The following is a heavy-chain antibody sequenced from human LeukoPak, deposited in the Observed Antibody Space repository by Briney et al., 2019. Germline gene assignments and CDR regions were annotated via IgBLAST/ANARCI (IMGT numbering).Heavy chain of an antibody. CDR2: ISGSGGST. D-gene: IGHD6-13*01. Sequence: GGPLKLSCAASGFTFSSYAMSWVRQAPGKGLEWVSAISGSGGSTYYADSVKGRFTISRDNSKNTLYLQMNSLRAEDTAVYYCAKEPYSSSWRNWFDPWGQGTLVTVSS. J-gene: IGHJ5*02. CDR3: AKEPYSSSWRNWFDP. V-gene: IGHV3-23*01. CDR1: GFTFSSYA.